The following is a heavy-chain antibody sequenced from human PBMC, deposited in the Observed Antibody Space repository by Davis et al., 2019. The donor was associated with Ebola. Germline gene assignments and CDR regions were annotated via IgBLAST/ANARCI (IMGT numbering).Heavy chain of an antibody. CDR1: GTTLTNYW. CDR3: TSGPYGYAFTDA. D-gene: IGHD5-12*01. J-gene: IGHJ5*02. CDR2: INPADSDT. V-gene: IGHV5-51*01. Sequence: GESLKISCKTYGTTLTNYWIAWVRQVPGRGLEWMGIINPADSDTRYNPSLEGRVTLSADKSISTADLHFTSLKASDTAIYYCTSGPYGYAFTDAWGQGTLVTVS.